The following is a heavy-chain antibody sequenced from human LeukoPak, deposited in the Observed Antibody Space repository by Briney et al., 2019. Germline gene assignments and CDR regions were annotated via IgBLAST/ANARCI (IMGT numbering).Heavy chain of an antibody. V-gene: IGHV3-23*01. CDR1: GFSFSTHA. CDR3: ASFHYYGSGAYYLSY. J-gene: IGHJ4*02. Sequence: GGSLRLSCAASGFSFSTHAMTWVRQAPGKGLEWVSAISDSGGYTYSADSVKGRFTISRDNSKNTVYLQMNSLRVEDTAVYFCASFHYYGSGAYYLSYWGQGTLVTVSS. D-gene: IGHD3-10*01. CDR2: ISDSGGYT.